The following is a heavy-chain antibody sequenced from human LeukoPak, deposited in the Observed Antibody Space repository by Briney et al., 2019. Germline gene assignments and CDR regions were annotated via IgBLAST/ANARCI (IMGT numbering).Heavy chain of an antibody. D-gene: IGHD1-26*01. CDR1: GFTFSSYA. Sequence: PGGSLRLSCAASGFTFSSYAMHWVRQAPGKGLEYVSAISSNGGSTYYANSAKGRFTISRDNSKNTLYLQMGSLRAEDMAVYYCARQIVGATWFDPWGQGTLVTVSS. CDR3: ARQIVGATWFDP. CDR2: ISSNGGST. V-gene: IGHV3-64*01. J-gene: IGHJ5*02.